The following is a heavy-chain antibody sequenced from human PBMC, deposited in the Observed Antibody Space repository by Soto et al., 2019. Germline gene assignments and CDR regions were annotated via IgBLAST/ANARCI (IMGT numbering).Heavy chain of an antibody. J-gene: IGHJ6*02. CDR1: GGTFSSNA. CDR2: IIPIFGTA. V-gene: IGHV1-69*13. D-gene: IGHD4-4*01. Sequence: ASVKVSCKASGGTFSSNAISWVRQAPGQGLEWMGGIIPIFGTANYAQKFQGRVTITADESTSTAYMELSSLRSEDTAVYYCARDARYSYGMDVWGQGTTVTVSS. CDR3: ARDARYSYGMDV.